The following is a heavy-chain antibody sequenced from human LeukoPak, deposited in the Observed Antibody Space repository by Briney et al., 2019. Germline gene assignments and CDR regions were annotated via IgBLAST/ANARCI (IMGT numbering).Heavy chain of an antibody. CDR3: AKDGDDCIDY. CDR1: GFTVSSNY. J-gene: IGHJ4*02. V-gene: IGHV3-30*02. CDR2: IRYDGGEN. Sequence: GGSLRLSCAATGFTVSSNYMNWVRQAPGKGLEWVAFIRYDGGENYYADFVKGRFTISRDNSKNTLSLQLNSLRAEDTAVYYCAKDGDDCIDYWGPGTLVTVSS. D-gene: IGHD2-21*01.